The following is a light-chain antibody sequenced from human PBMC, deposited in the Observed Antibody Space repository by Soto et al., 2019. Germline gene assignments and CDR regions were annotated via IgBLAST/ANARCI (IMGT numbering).Light chain of an antibody. V-gene: IGKV1-5*03. CDR2: KAS. Sequence: DIQMTQSPSTLSGSVGDRVTITCRASQTISSWLAWYQQKPGKAPKLLIYKASTLKSGLPSRFSGSRSGTEFTLTISSLQPDDFATDYCQHYNSYSEAFGQGTKVELK. CDR1: QTISSW. CDR3: QHYNSYSEA. J-gene: IGKJ1*01.